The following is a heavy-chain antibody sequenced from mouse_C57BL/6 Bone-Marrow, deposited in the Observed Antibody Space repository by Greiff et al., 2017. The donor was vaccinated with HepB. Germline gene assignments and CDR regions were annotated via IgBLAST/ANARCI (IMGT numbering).Heavy chain of an antibody. V-gene: IGHV1-55*01. D-gene: IGHD1-1*01. CDR3: ARGFTTVYYFDD. J-gene: IGHJ2*01. CDR2: IYPGSGST. Sequence: LMESGAELVKPGASVKMSCKASGYTFTSYWITWVKQRPGQGLEWIGDIYPGSGSTNYNEKFKSKATLTVDTSSSTAYMQLSSLTSEDSAVYYCARGFTTVYYFDDWGQGTTLTVSS. CDR1: GYTFTSYW.